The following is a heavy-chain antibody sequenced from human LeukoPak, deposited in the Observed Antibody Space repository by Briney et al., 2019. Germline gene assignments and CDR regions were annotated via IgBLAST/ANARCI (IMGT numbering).Heavy chain of an antibody. Sequence: GGSLRLSCTASGFTFGDYAMTWVRQAPGKGLEWVGFIASETYGGTAEYAASVKCRFTISRDDSKSIAYLQMNSLKTEDTAVYYCTRDQTPYYWGQGTLVTVSS. CDR1: GFTFGDYA. CDR2: IASETYGGTA. J-gene: IGHJ4*02. V-gene: IGHV3-49*04. CDR3: TRDQTPYY.